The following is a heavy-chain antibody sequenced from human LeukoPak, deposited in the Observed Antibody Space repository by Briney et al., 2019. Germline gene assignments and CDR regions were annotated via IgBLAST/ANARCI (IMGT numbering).Heavy chain of an antibody. J-gene: IGHJ4*02. CDR3: AKGYGSSSWYRFDY. CDR1: GFTFSSYG. D-gene: IGHD6-13*01. V-gene: IGHV3-9*03. CDR2: ISWNSGSI. Sequence: PGGSLRLSCAASGFTFSSYGMHWVRQAPGKGLEWVSGISWNSGSIGYADSVKGRFTISRDNAKNSLYLQMNSLRAEDMALYYCAKGYGSSSWYRFDYWGQGTLVTVSS.